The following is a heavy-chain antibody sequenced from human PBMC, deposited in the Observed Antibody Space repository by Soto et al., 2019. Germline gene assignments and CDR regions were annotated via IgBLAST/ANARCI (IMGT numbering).Heavy chain of an antibody. V-gene: IGHV1-18*01. D-gene: IGHD2-15*01. CDR1: GYTFTHYG. J-gene: IGHJ2*01. Sequence: QVQLVQSGAEVKKPGASVKVSCKASGYTFTHYGITWVRQAPGQGLEWMGWINSFSGDTNYPQKLQGRLTMTTDTSPNTVYMELRNLRSHDTAVYYCARDLHSGGKYWYYDIWGRGTLVIVSS. CDR2: INSFSGDT. CDR3: ARDLHSGGKYWYYDI.